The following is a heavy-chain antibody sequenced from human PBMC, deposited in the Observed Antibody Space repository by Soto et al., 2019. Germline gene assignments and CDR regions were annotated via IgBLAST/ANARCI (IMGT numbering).Heavy chain of an antibody. D-gene: IGHD5-12*01. CDR1: GFTFSDYY. J-gene: IGHJ4*02. CDR3: ARDHNRWSGYDYVDY. V-gene: IGHV3-11*05. CDR2: ISGSSSYT. Sequence: QVQLVESGGGLVKPGGSLRLSCVASGFTFSDYYMSWIRQAPGKGLEWVSSISGSSSYTNYADSVKGRFTISRDNAKNTLYLHMNRLRAEDPAVSYCARDHNRWSGYDYVDYWGQGTLVTVSS.